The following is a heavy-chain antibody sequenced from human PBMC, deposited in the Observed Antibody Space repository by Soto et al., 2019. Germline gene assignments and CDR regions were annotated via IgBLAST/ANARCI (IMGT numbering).Heavy chain of an antibody. CDR2: IYYSGST. Sequence: SETLSLTCTVSDGSISSGDYYWSWIRQPPGKGLEWIGYIYYSGSTYYNPSLKSRVTISVDTSKNQFSLKLSSLRSEDTAVYYCARGGTDPEVNWNDVLYYYYYMDVWGKGTTVTVSS. V-gene: IGHV4-30-4*02. CDR3: ARGGTDPEVNWNDVLYYYYYMDV. D-gene: IGHD1-1*01. CDR1: DGSISSGDYY. J-gene: IGHJ6*03.